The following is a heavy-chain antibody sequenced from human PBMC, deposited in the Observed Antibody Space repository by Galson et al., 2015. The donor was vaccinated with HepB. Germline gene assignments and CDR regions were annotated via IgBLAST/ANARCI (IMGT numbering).Heavy chain of an antibody. CDR1: GHSISSDSYS. CDR2: IYQSGST. J-gene: IGHJ4*02. D-gene: IGHD3-3*01. V-gene: IGHV4-30-2*01. Sequence: TLSLTCSVSGHSISSDSYSWSWLRQAPGRGLERVAFIYQSGSTFYHPSFKSRVTVSIDRAKNQFSLNLTSETAADTAVYYCASVPIFDRFLEWPFYFDNWGRGALVTV. CDR3: ASVPIFDRFLEWPFYFDN.